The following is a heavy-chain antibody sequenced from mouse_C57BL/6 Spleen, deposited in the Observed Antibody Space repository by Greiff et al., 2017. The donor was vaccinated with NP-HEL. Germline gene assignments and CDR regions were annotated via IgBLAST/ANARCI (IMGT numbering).Heavy chain of an antibody. J-gene: IGHJ2*01. D-gene: IGHD2-10*01. CDR2: INSSSGYT. CDR1: GYTFTSYT. Sequence: VQLQQSGAELARPGASVKMSCKASGYTFTSYTMPWVKQRPGQGLEWIGYINSSSGYTKYNQKFKDKATLTADKSSSTAYMQLRSLTSEDSAVYYCARPTGTDYWGQGTTLTVSS. CDR3: ARPTGTDY. V-gene: IGHV1-4*01.